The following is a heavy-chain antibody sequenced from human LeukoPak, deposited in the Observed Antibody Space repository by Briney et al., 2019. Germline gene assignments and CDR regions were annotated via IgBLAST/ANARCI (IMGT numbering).Heavy chain of an antibody. CDR2: IYSGGST. CDR1: GFTVSSNY. J-gene: IGHJ4*02. V-gene: IGHV3-53*01. Sequence: GGSLSLSCAAFGFTVSSNYMSWVRQAPGQGLEWVSVIYSGGSTYYADSVKGRFTISRDNSKNTLYLQMNSLRAEDTAVYYCASYDYGDPADYWGQGTLVTVSS. CDR3: ASYDYGDPADY. D-gene: IGHD4-17*01.